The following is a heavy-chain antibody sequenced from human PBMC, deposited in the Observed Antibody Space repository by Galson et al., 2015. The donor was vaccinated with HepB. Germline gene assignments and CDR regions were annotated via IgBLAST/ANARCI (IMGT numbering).Heavy chain of an antibody. CDR2: TYYRSKWYN. J-gene: IGHJ4*02. V-gene: IGHV6-1*01. CDR1: GDSVSSTSAA. CDR3: AKGGAGRFAY. Sequence: CAISGDSVSSTSAAWGWIRQSPSRGLEWLGRTYYRSKWYNEYAVSVRGRMTINPDTSKNQFSLQLNSLTPEDTAVYYCAKGGAGRFAYWGQGTLVTVTS. D-gene: IGHD1-26*01.